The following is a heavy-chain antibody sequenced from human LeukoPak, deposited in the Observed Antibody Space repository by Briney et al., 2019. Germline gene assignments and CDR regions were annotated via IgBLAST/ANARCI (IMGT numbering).Heavy chain of an antibody. V-gene: IGHV3-23*01. Sequence: PGGSLRLSCAVSEFTFSSYVMSWVRQAPGKGLEWVSLISGSGGSKYYADSAKGRFTISRDNSKNILFLQMNSLRAADTAVYYCTKGLDYGCNPYYNYYMDVWGKGTTVIVSS. J-gene: IGHJ6*03. CDR3: TKGLDYGCNPYYNYYMDV. CDR2: ISGSGGSK. D-gene: IGHD4-23*01. CDR1: EFTFSSYV.